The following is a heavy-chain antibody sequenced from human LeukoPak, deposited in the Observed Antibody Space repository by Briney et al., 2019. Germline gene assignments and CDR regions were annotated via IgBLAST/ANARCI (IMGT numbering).Heavy chain of an antibody. CDR2: INQDGGEE. V-gene: IGHV3-7*01. Sequence: GGSLRLSCAASGSSFSTYWMSWVRQAPGKGLEWVANINQDGGEEYYVDSVKGRFTISRDNAKNSLYLQMNSLRAEDTAVYYCAKNQQLWRSFDLWGRGTLLTVSS. CDR1: GSSFSTYW. CDR3: AKNQQLWRSFDL. J-gene: IGHJ2*01. D-gene: IGHD6-13*01.